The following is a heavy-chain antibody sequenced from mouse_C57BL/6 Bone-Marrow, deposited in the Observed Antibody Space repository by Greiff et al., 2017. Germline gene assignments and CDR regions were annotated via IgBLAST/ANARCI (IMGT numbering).Heavy chain of an antibody. J-gene: IGHJ2*01. Sequence: QVQLQQSGAELVRPGASVTLSCKASGYTFTDYEMHWVKQTPVHGLEWIGAIDPETGGTAYNQKFKGKAILTAEKSSSTAYMELRSLTSEDSAVYYCTGLIYFDYWGQGTTLTVSS. CDR2: IDPETGGT. CDR3: TGLIYFDY. CDR1: GYTFTDYE. V-gene: IGHV1-15*01.